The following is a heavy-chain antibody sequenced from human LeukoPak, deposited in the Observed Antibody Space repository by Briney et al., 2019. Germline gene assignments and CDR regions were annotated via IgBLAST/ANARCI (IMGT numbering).Heavy chain of an antibody. D-gene: IGHD3-22*01. CDR3: ARPYDSSGSLERGAFDI. V-gene: IGHV4-61*02. J-gene: IGHJ3*02. CDR1: GDSISSGDYY. CDR2: ISSSGST. Sequence: SETLSLTCTVSGDSISSGDYYWSWIRRPAGKGLEWIGRISSSGSTNYNPSLKSRVTISVDTSKNQFSLKLSSVTAADTAVYYCARPYDSSGSLERGAFDIWGQGTMVTVSS.